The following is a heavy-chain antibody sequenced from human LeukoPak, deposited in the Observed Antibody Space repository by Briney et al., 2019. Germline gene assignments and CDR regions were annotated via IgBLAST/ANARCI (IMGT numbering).Heavy chain of an antibody. D-gene: IGHD2-15*01. CDR1: GGSFSGYY. Sequence: PSETLSLTCAVYGGSFSGYYWSWIRQPPGKGLEWIGEINHSGSTNYNPSLMSRVTISVDTSKNQFSLTLSSVTAADAAVYYCAGDNKDAFDIWGQGTLVTVSS. J-gene: IGHJ3*02. CDR3: AGDNKDAFDI. CDR2: INHSGST. V-gene: IGHV4-34*01.